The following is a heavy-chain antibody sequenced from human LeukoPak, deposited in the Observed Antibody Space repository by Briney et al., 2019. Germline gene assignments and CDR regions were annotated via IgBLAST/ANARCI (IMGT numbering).Heavy chain of an antibody. Sequence: SETLSLTCTVSGGSISSSTYYWGWIRQPPGKGLEWIGSIYCSGSTYYNPSLKSRVTISVDTSKNQFSPKLNSVTAADTAVYYCATPYSGGYHGLDIWGQGTMVTVSS. CDR2: IYCSGST. J-gene: IGHJ3*02. CDR1: GGSISSSTYY. CDR3: ATPYSGGYHGLDI. V-gene: IGHV4-39*01. D-gene: IGHD1-26*01.